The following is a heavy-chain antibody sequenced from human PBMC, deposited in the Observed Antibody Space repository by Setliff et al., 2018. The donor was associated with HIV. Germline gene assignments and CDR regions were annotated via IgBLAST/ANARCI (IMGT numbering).Heavy chain of an antibody. CDR1: GFTFSSYW. V-gene: IGHV3-7*03. J-gene: IGHJ3*01. CDR3: ARDPYDSRALDSSAYGAFDF. D-gene: IGHD3-22*01. Sequence: GGSLRLSCAASGFTFSSYWMSWVRQAPGKGLEWVANINQDGSARVYVDSVKGRFTISRDNAKNSLYLQMDNLRAEDTASYYCARDPYDSRALDSSAYGAFDFWGQGTMVTVSS. CDR2: INQDGSAR.